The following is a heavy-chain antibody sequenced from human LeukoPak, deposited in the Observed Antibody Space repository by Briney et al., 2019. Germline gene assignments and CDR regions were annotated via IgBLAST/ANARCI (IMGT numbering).Heavy chain of an antibody. D-gene: IGHD2-15*01. V-gene: IGHV3-21*01. Sequence: PGGSLRLSCAASGFTFSSYAMSWVRQAPGKGLEWVSSISSSSSYIYYADSVKGRFTISRDNAKNSLYLQMNSLRAEDTAVYYCARDIGNGMDVWGQGTTVTVSS. J-gene: IGHJ6*02. CDR2: ISSSSSYI. CDR3: ARDIGNGMDV. CDR1: GFTFSSYA.